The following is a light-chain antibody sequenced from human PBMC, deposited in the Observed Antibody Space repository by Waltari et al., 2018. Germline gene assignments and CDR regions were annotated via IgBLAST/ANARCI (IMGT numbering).Light chain of an antibody. CDR1: QSVSRT. CDR2: GAS. J-gene: IGKJ1*01. V-gene: IGKV3-20*01. Sequence: EIVLTQSPGTLSLSPGDRATLSCRASQSVSRTLAWYQQKPGQGPRLLIYGASTRATGIPDRFSGGGSGTDFSLTISSLEPEEFAVDYCQHYVRLPATFGQGTKVEIK. CDR3: QHYVRLPAT.